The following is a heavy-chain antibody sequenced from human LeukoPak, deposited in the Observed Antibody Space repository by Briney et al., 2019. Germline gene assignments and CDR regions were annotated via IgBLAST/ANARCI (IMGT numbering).Heavy chain of an antibody. Sequence: ASVKVSCKASGYTFTSYGISWVRQAPGQGLEWMGWISAYNGNTNYAQKLQGRVTMTTDTSTSTAYMELRSLRSDDTAVYYCARVEGYSSSRVIFDYWGQGTLVTVSS. CDR3: ARVEGYSSSRVIFDY. CDR2: ISAYNGNT. D-gene: IGHD6-13*01. V-gene: IGHV1-18*01. J-gene: IGHJ4*02. CDR1: GYTFTSYG.